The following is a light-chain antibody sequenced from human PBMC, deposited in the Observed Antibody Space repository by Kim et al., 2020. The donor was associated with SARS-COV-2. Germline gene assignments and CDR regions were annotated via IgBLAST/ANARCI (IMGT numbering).Light chain of an antibody. V-gene: IGLV3-1*01. J-gene: IGLJ2*01. Sequence: VSPGQTASITCSGDKLGDKYACWYQQKPGQSPVVVIYQDSKRPSGIPERFSGSNSGNTATLTISGTQAMDEADYYCQAWDSSTVVFGGGTQLTFL. CDR3: QAWDSSTVV. CDR2: QDS. CDR1: KLGDKY.